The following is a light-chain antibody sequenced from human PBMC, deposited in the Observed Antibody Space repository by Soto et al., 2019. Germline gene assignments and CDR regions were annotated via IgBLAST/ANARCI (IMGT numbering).Light chain of an antibody. CDR2: ASS. J-gene: IGKJ3*01. CDR1: QSISSY. V-gene: IGKV1-39*01. CDR3: QQSYSTPFT. Sequence: DIQMTQSPSSLSASVGDRVTITCRASQSISSYLNWYQQKPGKAPKLLIYASSSLQSGDPSRFSGSGSGTDFTLTISSLQPEDFATYYCQQSYSTPFTFGPGTKLDIK.